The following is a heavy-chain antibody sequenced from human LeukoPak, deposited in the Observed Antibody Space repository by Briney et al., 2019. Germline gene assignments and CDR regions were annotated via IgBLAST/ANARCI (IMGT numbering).Heavy chain of an antibody. CDR1: GFTFSSYG. CDR2: ISGSGGST. Sequence: GGPLRLSCAASGFTFSSYGMSWVRQAPGKGLEWVSAISGSGGSTYYADSVKGRFTISRDNSKNTLYLQMNSLRAEDTALYYCARGGGEYYGSGGYYFDYWGQGTLVTVSS. J-gene: IGHJ4*02. CDR3: ARGGGEYYGSGGYYFDY. V-gene: IGHV3-23*01. D-gene: IGHD3-10*01.